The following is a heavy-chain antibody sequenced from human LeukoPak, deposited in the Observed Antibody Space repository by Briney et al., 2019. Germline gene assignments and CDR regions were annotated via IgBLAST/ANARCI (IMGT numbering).Heavy chain of an antibody. CDR2: ISGSNENT. D-gene: IGHD4-17*01. CDR1: GFTFSSYA. CDR3: AKGRGTTVTSAANY. J-gene: IGHJ4*02. V-gene: IGHV3-23*01. Sequence: GSLRLSCAASGFTFSSYAMSWVRQAPGKGLEWVSSISGSNENTYYADSVKDRFTISRDNSKNTLSLQMNSLRAEDTAVYYCAKGRGTTVTSAANYWGQGTLVTVSS.